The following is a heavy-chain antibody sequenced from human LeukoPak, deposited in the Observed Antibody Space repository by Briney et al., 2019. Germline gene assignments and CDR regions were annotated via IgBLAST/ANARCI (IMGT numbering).Heavy chain of an antibody. J-gene: IGHJ4*02. CDR2: INHSGST. V-gene: IGHV4-34*01. D-gene: IGHD3-22*01. Sequence: SETLSLTCAVYGASFSDYKWNWIRQPPGKGLEWIGEINHSGSTNYNPSLKSRVIISVDTSKNQFSLKLSSVTAANTAVYYCARGSDDSSGYTLVYWGQGTLVTVSS. CDR1: GASFSDYK. CDR3: ARGSDDSSGYTLVY.